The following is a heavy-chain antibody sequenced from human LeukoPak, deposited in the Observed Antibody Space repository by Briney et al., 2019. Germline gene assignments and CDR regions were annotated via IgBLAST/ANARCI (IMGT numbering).Heavy chain of an antibody. D-gene: IGHD5-12*01. J-gene: IGHJ6*03. CDR2: ISGSGGST. CDR1: GFTFSSYA. V-gene: IGHV3-23*01. CDR3: AKGRGYSGYDYMDV. Sequence: GGSLRLSCAASGFTFSSYAMSRVRQAPGKGLEWVSAISGSGGSTYYADSVKGRFTISRDNSKNTLYLQMNSLRAEDTAVYYCAKGRGYSGYDYMDVWGKGTTVTVSS.